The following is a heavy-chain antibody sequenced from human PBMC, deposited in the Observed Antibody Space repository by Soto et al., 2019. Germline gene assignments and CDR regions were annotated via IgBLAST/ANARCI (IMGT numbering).Heavy chain of an antibody. V-gene: IGHV3-49*03. D-gene: IGHD3-10*01. CDR3: TPHPHYYGSGELPNSFRTQDDY. J-gene: IGHJ4*02. CDR1: GFTFGDYA. CDR2: IRSKAYGGTT. Sequence: GGSLRLSCTASGFTFGDYAMSWFRQAPGKGLEWVGFIRSKAYGGTTEYAACVNSRFTISRENSKSIAYLQRNSQKTEDTAVYYCTPHPHYYGSGELPNSFRTQDDYWGQGTLVTVSS.